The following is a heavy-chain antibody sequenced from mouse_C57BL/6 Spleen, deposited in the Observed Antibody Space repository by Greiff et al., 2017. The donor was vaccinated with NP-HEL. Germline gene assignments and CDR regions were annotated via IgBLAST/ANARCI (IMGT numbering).Heavy chain of an antibody. CDR1: GFTFSDYY. J-gene: IGHJ1*03. D-gene: IGHD2-3*01. CDR3: ARHIYDGDWYFDV. V-gene: IGHV5-12*01. Sequence: EVHLVESGGGLVQPGGSLKLSCAASGFTFSDYYMYWVRQTPEKRLEWVAYISNGGGSTYYPDTVKGRFTISRDNAKNTLYLQMSRLKSEDTAMYYCARHIYDGDWYFDVWGTGTTVTVSS. CDR2: ISNGGGST.